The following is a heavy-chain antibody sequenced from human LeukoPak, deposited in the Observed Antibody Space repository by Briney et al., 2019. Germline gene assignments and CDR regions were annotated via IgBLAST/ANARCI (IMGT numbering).Heavy chain of an antibody. J-gene: IGHJ6*03. D-gene: IGHD1/OR15-1a*01. V-gene: IGHV4-59*08. CDR2: LYHSGAA. Sequence: PSETLSLTCTVSGDSISNYYWTWIRQTPGKGLEWIGNLYHSGAADYSPSLKTRATTSVDTSKDQFSLSLRSSTAADTAVYFCARLGKTYYMDLWGTGTTVSVSS. CDR1: GDSISNYY. CDR3: ARLGKTYYMDL.